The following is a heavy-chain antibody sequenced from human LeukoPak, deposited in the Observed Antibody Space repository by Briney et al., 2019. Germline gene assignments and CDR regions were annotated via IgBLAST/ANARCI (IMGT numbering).Heavy chain of an antibody. V-gene: IGHV1-69*05. D-gene: IGHD2-15*01. CDR2: IIPIFGTA. Sequence: GASVKVSCKASGGTFSSYAISWVRQAPGQGLEWMGGIIPIFGTANYAQKFQCRVTITTDESTSTAYMELSSLRSEDTAVYYCALGPATRILNYYYMDVWGKGTTVTVSS. J-gene: IGHJ6*03. CDR3: ALGPATRILNYYYMDV. CDR1: GGTFSSYA.